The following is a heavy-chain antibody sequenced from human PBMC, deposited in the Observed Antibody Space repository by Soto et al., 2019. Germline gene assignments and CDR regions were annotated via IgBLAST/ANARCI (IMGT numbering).Heavy chain of an antibody. D-gene: IGHD6-13*01. CDR2: ISYDGSNK. Sequence: GGSLRLSCAASGFTFSSYAMHWVRQAPGKGLEWVAVISYDGSNKYYADSVKGRFTISRDNSKNTLYLQMNSPRAEDTAVYYCAKEDAAEYYFDYWGQGTLVTVSS. J-gene: IGHJ4*02. CDR3: AKEDAAEYYFDY. CDR1: GFTFSSYA. V-gene: IGHV3-30-3*01.